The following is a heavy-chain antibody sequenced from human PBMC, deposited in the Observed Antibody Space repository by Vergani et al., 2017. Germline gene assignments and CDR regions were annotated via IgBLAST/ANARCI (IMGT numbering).Heavy chain of an antibody. CDR1: GFTFEDSA. CDR2: ISWNGGST. J-gene: IGHJ4*02. V-gene: IGHV3-43D*03. CDR3: ARDIGPGGGSELNS. Sequence: EVQLLQSEGAVVQPGGSLRLSCAVSGFTFEDSAMHWVRQAPGKGLEWVSLISWNGGSTHYADSVKGRFTISRDNSKNSLYLQMNTLRAEDTALYYCARDIGPGGGSELNSWGQGTLVTVSS. D-gene: IGHD2-15*01.